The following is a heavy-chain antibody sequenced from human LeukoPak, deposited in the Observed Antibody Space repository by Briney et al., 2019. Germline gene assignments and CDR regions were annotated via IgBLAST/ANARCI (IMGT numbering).Heavy chain of an antibody. CDR3: ARTRIGAATAFDP. CDR2: IYYSGST. CDR1: NDSINSHY. V-gene: IGHV4-59*11. J-gene: IGHJ5*02. D-gene: IGHD6-13*01. Sequence: SETLSLTCGVSNDSINSHYWSWIRQAPGRKLEWIGYIYYSGSTNYNPSLKSRVTISVDTSKNQFSLKLRSVTAADTAVYYCARTRIGAATAFDPWGPGTLVTVSS.